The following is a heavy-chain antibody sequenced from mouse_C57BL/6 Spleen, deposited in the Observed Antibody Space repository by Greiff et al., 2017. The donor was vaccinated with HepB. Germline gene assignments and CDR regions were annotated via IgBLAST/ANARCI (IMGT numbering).Heavy chain of an antibody. J-gene: IGHJ2*01. CDR2: INYDGSST. Sequence: DVQLQESEGGLVQPGSSMKLSCTASGFTFSDYYMAWVRQVPEKGLEWVANINYDGSSTYYLDSLKSRFIISRDNAKNILYLQMSSLKSEDTATYYCARASPYFDYWGQGTTLTVSS. CDR1: GFTFSDYY. V-gene: IGHV5-16*01. CDR3: ARASPYFDY.